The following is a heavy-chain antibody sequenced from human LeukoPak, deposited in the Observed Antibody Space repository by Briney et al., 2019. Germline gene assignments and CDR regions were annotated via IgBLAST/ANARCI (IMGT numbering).Heavy chain of an antibody. Sequence: GESLKISCKGSGYSFTSYWIGWVRQMPGKGLEWMGIIYPGDSDTRYSPSFQGQVTISADKSISTAYLQWNSLKASDTAMYYCARGENYYDSSGYYLWGDIWGQGTMVTVSS. J-gene: IGHJ3*02. CDR3: ARGENYYDSSGYYLWGDI. D-gene: IGHD3-22*01. CDR1: GYSFTSYW. V-gene: IGHV5-51*01. CDR2: IYPGDSDT.